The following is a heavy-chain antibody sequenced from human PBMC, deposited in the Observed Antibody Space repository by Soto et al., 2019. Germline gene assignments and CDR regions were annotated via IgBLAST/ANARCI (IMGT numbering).Heavy chain of an antibody. V-gene: IGHV4-39*01. D-gene: IGHD6-13*01. J-gene: IGHJ4*02. CDR1: GGSISSSSYY. CDR3: ARHWPGIAAAGVGY. CDR2: IYYSGST. Sequence: SETLSLTCTVSGGSISSSSYYWGWIRQPPGKGLEWIGSIYYSGSTYYNPSLKSRVTISVDTSKNQFSLKLSSVTAADTAVYYCARHWPGIAAAGVGYWGQGTLVTVSS.